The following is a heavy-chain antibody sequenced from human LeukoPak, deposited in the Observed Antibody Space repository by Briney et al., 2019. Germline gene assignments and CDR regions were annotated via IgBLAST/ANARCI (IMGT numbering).Heavy chain of an antibody. CDR2: INHSGST. D-gene: IGHD3-10*01. CDR1: GGSFSGYY. V-gene: IGHV4-34*01. Sequence: SSETLSLTCAVYGGSFSGYYWSWIRQPPGKGLEWIGEINHSGSTNYNPSLKSRVTISVDTSKNQFSLKLSSVTAADTAVYYCATFLWFGELYGYWGQGTLVTVSS. CDR3: ATFLWFGELYGY. J-gene: IGHJ4*02.